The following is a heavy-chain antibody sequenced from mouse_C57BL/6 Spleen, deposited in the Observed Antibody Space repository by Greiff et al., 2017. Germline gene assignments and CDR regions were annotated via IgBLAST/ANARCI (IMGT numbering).Heavy chain of an antibody. D-gene: IGHD2-3*01. CDR1: GYAFSSSW. CDR3: ARGDGYYRYFAV. J-gene: IGHJ1*03. Sequence: VQLQQSGPELVKPGASVKISCKASGYAFSSSWMNWVKQRPGKGLEWIGRIYPGDGDTNYNGKFKGKATLTADKSSSTAYMQLSCLKSEDSAVYVCARGDGYYRYFAVWGTGTTVTVSS. CDR2: IYPGDGDT. V-gene: IGHV1-82*01.